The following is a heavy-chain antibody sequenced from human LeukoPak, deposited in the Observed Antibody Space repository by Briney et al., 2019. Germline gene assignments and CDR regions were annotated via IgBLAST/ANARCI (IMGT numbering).Heavy chain of an antibody. Sequence: GGSLRLSCAASGFIFSDYWMHWVRQAPGKGLVWVSRINTDGGFTRYADSVQGRFIISRDTARNTLFLQMNSLRAEDTAVYYCAREAKVGGALQYWGQGILVTVSS. CDR2: INTDGGFT. CDR3: AREAKVGGALQY. CDR1: GFIFSDYW. D-gene: IGHD1-26*01. V-gene: IGHV3-74*01. J-gene: IGHJ4*02.